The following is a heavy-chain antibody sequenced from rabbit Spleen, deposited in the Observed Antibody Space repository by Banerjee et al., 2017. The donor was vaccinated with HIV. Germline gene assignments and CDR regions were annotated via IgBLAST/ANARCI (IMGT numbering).Heavy chain of an antibody. CDR3: ARDLPDIIGWNFGF. D-gene: IGHD1-1*01. Sequence: QEQLEESGGGLVQPEGSLTLTCTASGSSLSSNYWICWVRQAPGKGLEWIGCINTITGKTVYATWAKGRFTISRASSTTVFLQMTSLTAADTATYFCARDLPDIIGWNFGFWGPGTLVTVS. J-gene: IGHJ3*01. CDR2: INTITGKT. V-gene: IGHV1S45*01. CDR1: GSSLSSNYW.